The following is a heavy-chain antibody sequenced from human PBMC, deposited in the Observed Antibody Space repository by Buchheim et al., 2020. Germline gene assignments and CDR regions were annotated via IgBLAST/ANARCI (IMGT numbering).Heavy chain of an antibody. J-gene: IGHJ4*02. D-gene: IGHD3-10*01. CDR2: ISSSSRYR. CDR3: ARGRITMVRGVTLFDY. CDR1: GFTFCSYX. Sequence: VQLVESGGGLVKPGGSLRLSCAASGFTFCSYXMNWVRQAPGKGLEWVSSISSSSRYRYYADSVKGRFTXSRDNAKNQQYLQMNSLRAEDTAVYYCARGRITMVRGVTLFDYWGQGTL. V-gene: IGHV3-21*01.